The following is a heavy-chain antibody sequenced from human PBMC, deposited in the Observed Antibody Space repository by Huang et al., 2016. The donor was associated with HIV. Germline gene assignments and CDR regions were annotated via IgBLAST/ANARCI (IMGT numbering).Heavy chain of an antibody. CDR1: GDTFRKYA. D-gene: IGHD1-26*01. Sequence: QVQLVQSGAEVKKPGSSLRVSCRASGDTFRKYAISWVRQAPGQGLEWMGGKIPMFGEPKYAQKFQGRITSTAQESTSTIYVELSRLTFQDTAIYYCARGLWDSTWDGTDWLLRHFDSWGLGTLVTISS. J-gene: IGHJ4*02. V-gene: IGHV1-69*13. CDR2: KIPMFGEP. CDR3: ARGLWDSTWDGTDWLLRHFDS.